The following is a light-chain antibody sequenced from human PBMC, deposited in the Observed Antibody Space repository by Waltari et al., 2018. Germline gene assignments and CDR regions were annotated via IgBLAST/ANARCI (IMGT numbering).Light chain of an antibody. CDR2: WAS. V-gene: IGKV4-1*01. CDR1: QNVLHRTNYKNY. J-gene: IGKJ4*01. CDR3: QQPYSPLIT. Sequence: DIVMTQSPDSLAVSLGERATIKCKSSQNVLHRTNYKNYLAWYQQKPGQPPKLLIYWASTRESGVPDRFSGSGSGTDFTLTISSLQAEDVAVYYCQQPYSPLITFGGGTKVEIK.